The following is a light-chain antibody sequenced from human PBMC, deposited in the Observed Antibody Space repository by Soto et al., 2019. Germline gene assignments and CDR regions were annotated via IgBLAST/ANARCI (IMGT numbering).Light chain of an antibody. V-gene: IGKV3-20*01. J-gene: IGKJ2*01. CDR3: QQYGSSLYT. CDR2: GAS. Sequence: EIVLTQSPGTLSLSPGERVILSCRASQSVASTYLTWYQQKPGQAPRLLIYGASRRATGIPDRFSGSGSGTDFSLTISRLEPEDFAVYYCQQYGSSLYTFGQGTKLEI. CDR1: QSVASTY.